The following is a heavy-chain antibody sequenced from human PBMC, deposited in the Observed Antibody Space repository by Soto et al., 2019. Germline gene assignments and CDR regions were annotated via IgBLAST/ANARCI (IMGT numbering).Heavy chain of an antibody. CDR2: ISAYNGNT. D-gene: IGHD5-12*01. J-gene: IGHJ3*02. CDR3: AFLYSGYGADDAFEI. Sequence: ASVKVSCKASGYTFTSYGISWVRQAPGQGLEWMGWISAYNGNTNYAQKLQGRVTMTTDTSTSTAYMELRSLRSDDAAVYYCAFLYSGYGADDAFEIWGQGTMVPVSS. V-gene: IGHV1-18*01. CDR1: GYTFTSYG.